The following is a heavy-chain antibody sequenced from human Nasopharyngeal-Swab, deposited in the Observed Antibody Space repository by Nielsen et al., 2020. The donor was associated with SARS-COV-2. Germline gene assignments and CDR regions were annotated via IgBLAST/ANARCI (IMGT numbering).Heavy chain of an antibody. CDR3: AKGRPPRGWSLEY. J-gene: IGHJ4*02. V-gene: IGHV3-30*18. CDR2: ISYDGSNK. D-gene: IGHD1-1*01. Sequence: LSLTCAASGFTFSSYGMHWVRQALGKGLEWVAVISYDGSNKYYADSVKGRFTISRDNSKNTLYLQMNSLRAEDTAVYYCAKGRPPRGWSLEYWGQGTLVTVSS. CDR1: GFTFSSYG.